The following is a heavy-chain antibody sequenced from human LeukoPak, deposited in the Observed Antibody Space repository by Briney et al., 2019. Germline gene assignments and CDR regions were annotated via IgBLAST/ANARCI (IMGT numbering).Heavy chain of an antibody. CDR3: ARRSGDTAIVIAY. V-gene: IGHV1-46*01. Sequence: AAVKVSCKASGYTFTSYYMHWVRQAPVQGLEWMGIINPSGGSTSYAQKFQGRVTMTRDMSTSTVYMELSSLRSEDTAVYYCARRSGDTAIVIAYWGQGTLVTVSS. J-gene: IGHJ4*02. D-gene: IGHD5-18*01. CDR2: INPSGGST. CDR1: GYTFTSYY.